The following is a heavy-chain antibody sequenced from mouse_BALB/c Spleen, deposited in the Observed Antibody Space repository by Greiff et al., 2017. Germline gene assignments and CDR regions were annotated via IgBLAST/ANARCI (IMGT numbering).Heavy chain of an antibody. J-gene: IGHJ1*01. CDR2: ISSGGSYT. CDR1: GFTFSSYA. V-gene: IGHV5-9-4*01. CDR3: AGRGGPGYFDV. Sequence: EVHLVESGGGLVKPGGSLKLSCAASGFTFSSYAMSWVRQSPEKRLEWVAEISSGGSYTNYPDTVTGRYTISRDNAKNTLDLELSSLRSEDAAMYYCAGRGGPGYFDVWGAGTTVTVSS.